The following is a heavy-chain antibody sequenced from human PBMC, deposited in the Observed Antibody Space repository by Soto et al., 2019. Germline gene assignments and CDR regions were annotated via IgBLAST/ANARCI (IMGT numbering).Heavy chain of an antibody. CDR1: GFTFSSYA. V-gene: IGHV3-30-3*01. J-gene: IGHJ6*02. D-gene: IGHD2-21*02. CDR3: ARVVCGGDCYLHRYYYYGMDV. CDR2: ISYDGSNK. Sequence: GGSLRLSCAASGFTFSSYAMHWVRQAPGKGLEWVAVISYDGSNKYYADSVKGRFTISRDNSKNTLYLQMNSLRAEDTAVYYCARVVCGGDCYLHRYYYYGMDVWGQGTTVTVSS.